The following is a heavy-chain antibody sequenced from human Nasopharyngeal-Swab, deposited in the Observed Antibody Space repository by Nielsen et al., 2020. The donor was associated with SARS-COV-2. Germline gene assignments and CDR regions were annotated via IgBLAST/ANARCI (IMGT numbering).Heavy chain of an antibody. V-gene: IGHV5-51*01. Sequence: GESLKISCWGSGYSFSSYWIGWVRQMPGKGLEWMGVIYPGDSDTRYSPSFQGQVTISADKSIGTAYLQWSSLKASDTAMYYCARPQGPVGAFDIWGQGTMVTVSS. CDR1: GYSFSSYW. J-gene: IGHJ3*02. CDR2: IYPGDSDT. CDR3: ARPQGPVGAFDI.